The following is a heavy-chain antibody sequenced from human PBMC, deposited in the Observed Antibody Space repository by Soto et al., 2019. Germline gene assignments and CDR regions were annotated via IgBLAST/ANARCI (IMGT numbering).Heavy chain of an antibody. J-gene: IGHJ6*02. Sequence: QVHLVESGGGVVQPGSSLRLSCAASEFTFRIFAMHWLRQSPGKGLEWVAVISYDGSRKADSVKGRFTVSRDNSCNTLYLQMHSLRAEDTAIYYCARGDREDIEEVVGVRPGEYSMDVWGQGTTVTVSS. CDR3: ARGDREDIEEVVGVRPGEYSMDV. CDR1: EFTFRIFA. V-gene: IGHV3-30-3*01. D-gene: IGHD1-26*01. CDR2: ISYDGSRK.